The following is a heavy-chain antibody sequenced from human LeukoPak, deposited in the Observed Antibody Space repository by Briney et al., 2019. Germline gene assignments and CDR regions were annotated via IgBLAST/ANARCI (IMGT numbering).Heavy chain of an antibody. Sequence: SETLSLTCAVSGGSISSSNWWSWVRQPPGKGLEWIGEIYHSGSTNYNPSLKSRVTISVDKSKNQFSLKLSSVTAADTAVYYCARGSSVWWLHVPFDYWGQGTLVTVSS. V-gene: IGHV4-4*02. CDR3: ARGSSVWWLHVPFDY. J-gene: IGHJ4*02. CDR1: GGSISSSNW. CDR2: IYHSGST. D-gene: IGHD5-12*01.